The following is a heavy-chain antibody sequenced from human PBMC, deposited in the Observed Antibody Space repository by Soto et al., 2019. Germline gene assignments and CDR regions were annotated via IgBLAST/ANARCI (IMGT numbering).Heavy chain of an antibody. D-gene: IGHD3-22*01. CDR3: ARDRDDSSGYPFDS. CDR1: GYTFTTYY. Sequence: QVQLVQSGAEVKKPGASVKVSCKASGYTFTTYYMHWIRQAPGQGHEWMGIIDPRASRTGYAQRFQGRVTLTSDTSTTTVYMQLSSLRSDDTAIYYCARDRDDSSGYPFDSWGQGTLVSVSS. J-gene: IGHJ4*02. V-gene: IGHV1-46*01. CDR2: IDPRASRT.